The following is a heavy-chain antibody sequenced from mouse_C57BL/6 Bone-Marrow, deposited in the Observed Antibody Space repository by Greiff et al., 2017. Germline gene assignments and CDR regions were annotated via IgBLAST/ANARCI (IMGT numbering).Heavy chain of an antibody. V-gene: IGHV5-17*01. CDR1: GFTFSDYG. CDR3: ARGYSNYFAWFAY. J-gene: IGHJ3*01. Sequence: EVQGVESVGGLVKPGGSLKLSCAASGFTFSDYGMHWVRQAPETGLEWVAYISSGSSTIYYADTVKGRFTLSRDNAKNTLFLQITSLRSEDTAMYYCARGYSNYFAWFAYWGQGTLVTVSA. CDR2: ISSGSSTI. D-gene: IGHD2-5*01.